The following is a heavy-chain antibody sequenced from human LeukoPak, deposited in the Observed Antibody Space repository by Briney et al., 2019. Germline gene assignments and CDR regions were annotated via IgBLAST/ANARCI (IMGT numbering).Heavy chain of an antibody. J-gene: IGHJ6*02. V-gene: IGHV3-53*01. Sequence: GGSLRLSCAASGFSVGSNVMSWVRQAPGKGLEWVSVIFGGGSTNYADSVKDRFTISRDNSKSTLYLQMNSLRAEDTAVYYCARGGAMVFGLGYYYYYYGMDVWGQGTTVTVSS. CDR1: GFSVGSNV. CDR3: ARGGAMVFGLGYYYYYYGMDV. D-gene: IGHD3/OR15-3a*01. CDR2: IFGGGST.